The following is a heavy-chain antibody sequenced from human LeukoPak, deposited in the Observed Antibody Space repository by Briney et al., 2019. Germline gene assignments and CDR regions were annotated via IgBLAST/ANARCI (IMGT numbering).Heavy chain of an antibody. Sequence: GGSLRLSCAASGFTFSSYWMSWVRQAPGKGLEWVSSISSSSSDIFYADSVKGRFTISRDNAKNSLYLQMNSLRVEDTAVYYCARGRDWGQGTLVTVSS. J-gene: IGHJ4*02. CDR1: GFTFSSYW. CDR2: ISSSSSDI. CDR3: ARGRD. V-gene: IGHV3-21*01.